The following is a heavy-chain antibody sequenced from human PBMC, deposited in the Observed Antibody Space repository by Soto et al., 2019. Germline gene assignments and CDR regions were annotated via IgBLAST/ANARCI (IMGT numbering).Heavy chain of an antibody. J-gene: IGHJ5*02. V-gene: IGHV1-18*01. D-gene: IGHD3-3*01. CDR2: ISNYNGKT. CDR3: ARSNDFSAPLHYNRIGP. Sequence: GASVKVSCKVSGDTFNYYGISWVRQAPGQGLEWMGWISNYNGKTDYAQKFQGRVTMTTDTSTSTAYMDLRSLRSDDTAVYYCARSNDFSAPLHYNRIGPRGKGTWVTVSS. CDR1: GDTFNYYG.